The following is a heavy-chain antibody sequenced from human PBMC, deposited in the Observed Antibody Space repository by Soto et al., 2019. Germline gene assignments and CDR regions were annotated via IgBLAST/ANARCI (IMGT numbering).Heavy chain of an antibody. CDR3: TGNINPGY. CDR1: GLAFSSHA. CDR2: TSRSGTT. V-gene: IGHV3-23*01. Sequence: EVQLLESGGDLVQPGGSLRLSCAASGLAFSSHAMTWVRQAPGKGLQRVSTTSRSGTTSYADSVKGRFTASRDNSKDTSYLQMNGLRVEDTAVYYWTGNINPGYWGQGTLVTVSA. J-gene: IGHJ4*02.